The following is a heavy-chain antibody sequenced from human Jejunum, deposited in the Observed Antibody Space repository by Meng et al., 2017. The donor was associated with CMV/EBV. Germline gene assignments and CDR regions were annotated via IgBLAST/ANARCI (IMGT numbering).Heavy chain of an antibody. CDR2: ISHDGTIT. J-gene: IGHJ4*02. V-gene: IGHV3-74*03. Sequence: SCAASGFTFSSDVMHWVRQAPGKGLVWVARISHDGTITTYVDSVKGRFTISRDNARNTLYLQMNSLRAEDTAVYYCARDRNWIFDYWGRGTLVTVPQ. D-gene: IGHD1-1*01. CDR3: ARDRNWIFDY. CDR1: GFTFSSDV.